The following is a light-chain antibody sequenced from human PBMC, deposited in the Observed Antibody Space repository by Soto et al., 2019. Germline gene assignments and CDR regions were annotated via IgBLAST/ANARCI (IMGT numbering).Light chain of an antibody. J-gene: IGLJ2*01. CDR2: DNN. Sequence: QSVLTQPPSVSAAPGQKVTISCAGSSSNIGNNYVSWYQQLPGTAPKLLIYDNNKRPSGIPDRFSGYKSGTSATLGITGLQTGDEADYYCGTWDSSLSAVVFGGGTKLPVL. CDR1: SSNIGNNY. V-gene: IGLV1-51*01. CDR3: GTWDSSLSAVV.